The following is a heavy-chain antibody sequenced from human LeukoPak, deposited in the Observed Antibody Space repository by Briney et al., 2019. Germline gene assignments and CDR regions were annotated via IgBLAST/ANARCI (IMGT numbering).Heavy chain of an antibody. CDR1: GFTFTSDA. CDR3: AKGPQFGSGYHPDY. CDR2: ITGSDDRT. J-gene: IGHJ4*02. D-gene: IGHD3-22*01. Sequence: GGSLRLSCAASGFTFTSDAMTWVRQAPGKGLEWVSTITGSDDRTYYADSVKGRFTISRDYSKSTLHLQMNSLRAEDTAIYYCAKGPQFGSGYHPDYWGRGTLVTVSS. V-gene: IGHV3-23*01.